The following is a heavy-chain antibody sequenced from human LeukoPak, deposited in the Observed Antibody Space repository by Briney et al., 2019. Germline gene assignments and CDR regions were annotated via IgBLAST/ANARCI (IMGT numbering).Heavy chain of an antibody. V-gene: IGHV3-11*01. J-gene: IGHJ6*03. CDR3: ARGRYSNGYYYHTDV. D-gene: IGHD4-11*01. Sequence: GGSLRLSCAASGFAFYGYYVSWIRQAPGKGLEWVSSINGGGSTINYADSVKGRFTISRDNAKESLFLQMNSLGADDSALYYCARGRYSNGYYYHTDVWGKGTTVTVSS. CDR1: GFAFYGYY. CDR2: INGGGSTI.